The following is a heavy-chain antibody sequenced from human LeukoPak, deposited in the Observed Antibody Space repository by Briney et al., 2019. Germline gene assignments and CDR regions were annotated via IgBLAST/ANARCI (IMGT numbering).Heavy chain of an antibody. V-gene: IGHV4-38-2*02. D-gene: IGHD6-19*01. CDR1: GYSITSGYY. CDR2: ICHSGGT. J-gene: IGHJ4*02. Sequence: SETLSLTCTVSGYSITSGYYWGWIRQPPGQGLEWIGSICHSGGTYYNPSLKSRVTISVDTSKNQFSLKLSSVTAADTAVYYCARSEESIAVAGTFDYWGQGTLVTVSS. CDR3: ARSEESIAVAGTFDY.